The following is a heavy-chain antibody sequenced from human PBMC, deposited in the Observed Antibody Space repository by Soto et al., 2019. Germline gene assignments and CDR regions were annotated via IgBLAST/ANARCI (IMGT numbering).Heavy chain of an antibody. CDR3: ARGMYYYASSGYYYYYYGMDV. CDR1: GFTFISSA. J-gene: IGHJ6*02. CDR2: IVVGSGHT. D-gene: IGHD3-22*01. Sequence: SVKVSCKASGFTFISSAMQWVRQARGQRLEWIGWIVVGSGHTNYAQKFQERVTITRDMSTSTAYMELSSLRSEDTAVYYCARGMYYYASSGYYYYYYGMDVWGQ. V-gene: IGHV1-58*02.